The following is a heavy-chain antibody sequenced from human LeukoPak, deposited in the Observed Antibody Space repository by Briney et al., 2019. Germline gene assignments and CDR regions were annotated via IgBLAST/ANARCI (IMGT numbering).Heavy chain of an antibody. CDR3: AKIGYCSSIDCYEYYYFYGLDV. D-gene: IGHD2-2*01. CDR2: MWYDGSNK. V-gene: IGHV3-33*06. Sequence: QPGRSLRLSCAASGFTFSTSCMHWVRQAPGKGLEWVAVMWYDGSNKSYADSVKGRFTISRDNYKRTVYLQMNSLRNEDTALYYCAKIGYCSSIDCYEYYYFYGLDVWGHGTTVTVSS. CDR1: GFTFSTSC. J-gene: IGHJ6*02.